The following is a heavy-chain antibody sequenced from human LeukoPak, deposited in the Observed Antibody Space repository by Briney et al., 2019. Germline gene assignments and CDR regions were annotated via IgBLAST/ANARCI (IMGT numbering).Heavy chain of an antibody. V-gene: IGHV3-30*02. CDR3: ARGVGYSGYDWMYYFQH. CDR1: GFTFSGSG. Sequence: GGSLRLSCAASGFTFSGSGMHWVRQAPGKGLEWVTFIRYDGSNKYYTDSVKGRFTISRDNSKNTLYLQMNSLRAEDTAVYYCARGVGYSGYDWMYYFQHWGQGTLVTVSS. J-gene: IGHJ1*01. CDR2: IRYDGSNK. D-gene: IGHD5-12*01.